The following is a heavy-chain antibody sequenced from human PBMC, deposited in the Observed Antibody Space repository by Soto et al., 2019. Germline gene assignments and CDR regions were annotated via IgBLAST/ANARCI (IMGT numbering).Heavy chain of an antibody. CDR2: VYYSGSA. J-gene: IGHJ4*02. V-gene: IGHV4-39*02. D-gene: IGHD3-10*01. CDR3: ARRPLVRGIIPYYFDY. Sequence: QLQLLESGPGLVKPSETLSLTCTVSGGSVSNNSYYWGWIRQLPGKRLEWIGSVYYSGSAYYNPSLKSRLTISVDTSMNHFSLKLSSVTAADTAIYYCARRPLVRGIIPYYFDYWGQGTLVTVSS. CDR1: GGSVSNNSYY.